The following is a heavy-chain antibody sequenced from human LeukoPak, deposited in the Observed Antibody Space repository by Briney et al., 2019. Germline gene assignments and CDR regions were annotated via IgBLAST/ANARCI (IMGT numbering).Heavy chain of an antibody. V-gene: IGHV3-23*01. CDR1: GFTFSSYA. CDR3: AKDWRIVATIRSLFDY. CDR2: ISGSGGSI. J-gene: IGHJ4*02. Sequence: GGSLRLSCAASGFTFSSYAMSWVRQAPGKGLEWVSAISGSGGSIYYADSVKGRFTISRGNSKNTLYLQMNSLRAEDTAVYYCAKDWRIVATIRSLFDYWGQGTLVTVSS. D-gene: IGHD5-12*01.